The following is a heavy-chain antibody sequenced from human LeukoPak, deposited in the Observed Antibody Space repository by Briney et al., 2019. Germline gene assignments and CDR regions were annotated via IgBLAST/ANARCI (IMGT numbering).Heavy chain of an antibody. J-gene: IGHJ4*02. D-gene: IGHD2-2*01. CDR1: GFTFSSYW. Sequence: PGGSLRLSCAASGFTFSSYWMNWVRQPPGKGLEWVANIRQDGGEKYYVDSVKGRFTISRDNAENSLFLQMNSLRAEDTAVYYCARDVRGYCSTTSCSPYYCGQGTLVTVSS. CDR2: IRQDGGEK. V-gene: IGHV3-7*01. CDR3: ARDVRGYCSTTSCSPYY.